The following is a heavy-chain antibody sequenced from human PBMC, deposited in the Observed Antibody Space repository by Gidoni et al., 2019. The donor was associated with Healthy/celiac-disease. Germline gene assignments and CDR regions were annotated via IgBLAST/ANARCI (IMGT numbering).Heavy chain of an antibody. CDR1: RFTFSSDA. J-gene: IGHJ4*02. V-gene: IGHV3-23*01. Sequence: EVQLLESGGGLVQPGGSLRLSCSASRFTFSSDAMRWVRQAPGKGLEWVSAISGSGGSTYYADAVKGRFTISRDNSKNTLYLQMNSLRAEDTAVYYCAKDDAAEGADLNYWGQGTLVTVSS. CDR2: ISGSGGST. D-gene: IGHD1-26*01. CDR3: AKDDAAEGADLNY.